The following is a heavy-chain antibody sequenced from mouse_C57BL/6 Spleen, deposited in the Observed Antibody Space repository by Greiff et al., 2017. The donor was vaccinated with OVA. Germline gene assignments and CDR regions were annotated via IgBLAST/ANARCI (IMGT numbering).Heavy chain of an antibody. J-gene: IGHJ4*01. CDR3: TRGPLLLDY. CDR2: IDPETGGT. V-gene: IGHV1-15*01. CDR1: GYTFTDYE. Sequence: QVQLQQSGAELVRPGASVTLSCKASGYTFTDYEMHWVKQTPVHGLEWIGAIDPETGGTAYNQKFKGKAILTADKSSSTVYMELRSLTSEDSAVYYCTRGPLLLDYWGQGTSVTVSS. D-gene: IGHD1-1*01.